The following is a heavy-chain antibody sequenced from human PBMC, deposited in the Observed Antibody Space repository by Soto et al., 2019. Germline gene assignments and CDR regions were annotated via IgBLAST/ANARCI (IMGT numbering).Heavy chain of an antibody. CDR2: ISDSGTT. J-gene: IGHJ5*02. Sequence: PSQPPPLPYIVSGGPIRDHCWNWVRQHTGKGLEWIGYISDSGTTNYNPSLMSRVTISVDRSMNKFSLRLTSVTTMDAAVYYCATEYSTSSPSFDPWGQGTLVTVSS. D-gene: IGHD6-6*01. V-gene: IGHV4-59*11. CDR3: ATEYSTSSPSFDP. CDR1: GGPIRDHC.